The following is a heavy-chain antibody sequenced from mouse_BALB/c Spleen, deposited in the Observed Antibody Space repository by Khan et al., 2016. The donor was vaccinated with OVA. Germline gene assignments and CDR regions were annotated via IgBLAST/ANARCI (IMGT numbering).Heavy chain of an antibody. CDR3: ARSGYEAWFAY. J-gene: IGHJ3*01. V-gene: IGHV3-2*02. CDR1: GYSITSDYA. CDR2: ISYSGST. Sequence: EVKLLESGPGLVKPSQSLSLTCTVTGYSITSDYAWNWIRQFPRNKLEWMGYISYSGSTSYNPSLKSQISITRDTSKNQFFLQLNSVTTEDTATYFCARSGYEAWFAYWGQGTLVTVSA. D-gene: IGHD2-14*01.